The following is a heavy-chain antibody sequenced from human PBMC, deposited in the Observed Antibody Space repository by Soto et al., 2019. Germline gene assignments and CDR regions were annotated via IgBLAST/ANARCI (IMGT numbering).Heavy chain of an antibody. V-gene: IGHV5-51*01. J-gene: IGHJ6*02. D-gene: IGHD2-2*01. Sequence: GESLKISCKGSGYSFSGYWFGWVRQMPGKGLEWMGIIYPDDSDTRYSPSFRGQVTISADKSISTAYLQWSSLKASDTAMYYCASSPRGYCSSTSCRELGNYYGMDVWGQGTTVTVSS. CDR3: ASSPRGYCSSTSCRELGNYYGMDV. CDR2: IYPDDSDT. CDR1: GYSFSGYW.